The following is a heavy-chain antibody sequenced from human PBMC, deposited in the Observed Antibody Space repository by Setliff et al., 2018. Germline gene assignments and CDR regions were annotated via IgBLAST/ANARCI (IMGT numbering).Heavy chain of an antibody. CDR3: AKELIEVLMTGLEF. CDR1: GFSFSNYG. Sequence: PWGSLRLSCATSGFSFSNYGMHWVRQAPGKGLEWVSFIRHDGNNKYYKDSVRGRFTISRGNSKNTVYLQMNSLRPEDTAVYFCAKELIEVLMTGLEFWGQGTMVTVSS. CDR2: IRHDGNNK. V-gene: IGHV3-30*02. J-gene: IGHJ4*02. D-gene: IGHD3-22*01.